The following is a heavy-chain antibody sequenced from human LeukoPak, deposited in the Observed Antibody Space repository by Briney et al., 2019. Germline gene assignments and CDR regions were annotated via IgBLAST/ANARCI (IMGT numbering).Heavy chain of an antibody. Sequence: ASVTVSFKASGYTFTVYYMHWVRQAPGQGLEWMGWINPNSGGTNYAQKFQGRVAMTRDTSISTAYMELSRLRSDDTAVYYCARDREAGDAFDIWGQGTMVTVSS. J-gene: IGHJ3*02. CDR3: ARDREAGDAFDI. D-gene: IGHD6-19*01. CDR2: INPNSGGT. V-gene: IGHV1-2*02. CDR1: GYTFTVYY.